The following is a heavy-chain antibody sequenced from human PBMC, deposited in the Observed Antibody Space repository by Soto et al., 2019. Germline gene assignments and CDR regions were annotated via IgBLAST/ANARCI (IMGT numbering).Heavy chain of an antibody. CDR1: GFTFSSYA. V-gene: IGHV3-23*01. CDR2: ISGSGGST. CDR3: AKDRDCSGASCYSALDY. J-gene: IGHJ4*02. D-gene: IGHD2-15*01. Sequence: GGSLRLSCAASGFTFSSYAMSWVRQAPGKGLEWVSAISGSGGSTYYADSVKGRFTISRDNSKNTLYLQMNSLRAEDTAVYYCAKDRDCSGASCYSALDYWGQGALVTVSS.